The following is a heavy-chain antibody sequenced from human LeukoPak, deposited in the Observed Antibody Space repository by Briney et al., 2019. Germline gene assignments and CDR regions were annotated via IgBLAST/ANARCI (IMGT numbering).Heavy chain of an antibody. CDR2: ISGSGGST. CDR1: NGAIRSYY. V-gene: IGHV3-23*01. J-gene: IGHJ4*02. CDR3: TRGSYGDYEY. Sequence: VTLSLTCTVSNGAIRSYYWSWVRQAPGKGLEWVSAISGSGGSTYYADSVKGRFTISRDNSKNTLYLQMNSLRAEDTAVYYCTRGSYGDYEYWGQGTLVTVSS. D-gene: IGHD4-17*01.